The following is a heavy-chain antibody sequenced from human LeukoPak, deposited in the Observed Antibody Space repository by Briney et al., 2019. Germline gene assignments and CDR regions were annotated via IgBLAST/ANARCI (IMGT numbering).Heavy chain of an antibody. Sequence: GGSLRLSCAASGFTFSGYAMHWVRQAPGKGLVWVSRIKSDGSITSYADSVMGRFTISRDNARNTLFLGMNSLRAEDSAVYYCARDGFLGPVTAYLDYWGQGTPVTVSS. J-gene: IGHJ4*02. CDR1: GFTFSGYA. V-gene: IGHV3-74*01. CDR2: IKSDGSIT. D-gene: IGHD2-21*02. CDR3: ARDGFLGPVTAYLDY.